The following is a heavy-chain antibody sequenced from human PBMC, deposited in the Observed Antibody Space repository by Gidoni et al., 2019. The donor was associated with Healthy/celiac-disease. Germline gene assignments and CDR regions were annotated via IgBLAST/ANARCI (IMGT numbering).Heavy chain of an antibody. D-gene: IGHD3-10*01. CDR2: IYYSGST. J-gene: IGHJ4*02. V-gene: IGHV4-39*01. CDR3: ARQEGYYYGSGSSLLPFDY. CDR1: GGSISSSSYY. Sequence: QLQLQESGPGLVKPSATLSLTCTVSGGSISSSSYYWGWIRQPPGKGLEWIGSIYYSGSTYYNPSLKSRVTISVDTSKNQFSLKLSSVTAADTAVYYCARQEGYYYGSGSSLLPFDYWGQGTLVTVSS.